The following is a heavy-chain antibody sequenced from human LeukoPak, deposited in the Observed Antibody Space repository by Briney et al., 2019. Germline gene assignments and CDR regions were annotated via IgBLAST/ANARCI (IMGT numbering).Heavy chain of an antibody. CDR1: GFTFSRNP. CDR2: IGNVDRDT. V-gene: IGHV3-23*01. D-gene: IGHD4-23*01. J-gene: IGHJ4*02. CDR3: AKDILRWSFDY. Sequence: GGSLSLSFVASGFTFSRNPMRWVGQAPGRGLNGVSAIGNVDRDTYYADSVKGRFTISRDSSKNTLYLQMNSLTAEDTAVYYCAKDILRWSFDYWGQGTLVTVSS.